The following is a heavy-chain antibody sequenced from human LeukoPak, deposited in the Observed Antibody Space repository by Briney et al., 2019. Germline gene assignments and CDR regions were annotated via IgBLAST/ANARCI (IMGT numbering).Heavy chain of an antibody. J-gene: IGHJ4*02. CDR1: GGSISSYY. Sequence: PSETLSLTCTVSGGSISSYYWSWIRQPPGKGLEWIGYIYYSGSTNYNPSLKSRVTISVDTSKNQFSLKLSSVTAADTAVYYCARESHTAMGFDYWGQGTLVTVSS. V-gene: IGHV4-59*01. CDR2: IYYSGST. D-gene: IGHD5-18*01. CDR3: ARESHTAMGFDY.